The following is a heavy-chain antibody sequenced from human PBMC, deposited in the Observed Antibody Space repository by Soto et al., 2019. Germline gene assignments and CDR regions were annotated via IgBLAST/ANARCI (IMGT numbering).Heavy chain of an antibody. CDR1: GYTFTSYG. CDR3: ARDVGRSSWYDYYYGMDV. D-gene: IGHD6-13*01. CDR2: ISAYNGNT. J-gene: IGHJ6*02. Sequence: ASVKVSCKASGYTFTSYGISWVRQAPGQGLEWMGWISAYNGNTNYAQKLQGRVTMTTDTSTSTAYMELRSLRSDDTAVYYCARDVGRSSWYDYYYGMDVWGQGTTVTVSS. V-gene: IGHV1-18*01.